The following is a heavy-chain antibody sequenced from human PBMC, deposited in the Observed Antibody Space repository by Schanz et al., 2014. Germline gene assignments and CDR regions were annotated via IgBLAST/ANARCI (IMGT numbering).Heavy chain of an antibody. D-gene: IGHD3-10*01. CDR3: ARGGAGSVLFFFDY. V-gene: IGHV3-7*04. J-gene: IGHJ4*02. Sequence: EVQLVESGGGLVQPGGSLRLSCAASGFTFSRYWMSWVRQAPGKGLGWLANINQDGSEEYYVDSLNGRLTISRDNARNSLYLQMNSLRAEDTAVYFCARGGAGSVLFFFDYWGQGTLVTVSS. CDR2: INQDGSEE. CDR1: GFTFSRYW.